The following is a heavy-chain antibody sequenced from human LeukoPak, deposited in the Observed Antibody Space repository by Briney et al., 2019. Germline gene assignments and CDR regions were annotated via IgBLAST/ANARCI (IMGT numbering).Heavy chain of an antibody. J-gene: IGHJ5*02. CDR3: ARAHRYCSSTSCYHWFDP. V-gene: IGHV1-2*02. CDR2: INPNSGGT. Sequence: ASVKVSCKASGYTFTGYYMHWVRQAPGQGLEWMGWINPNSGGTNYAQKFQGRVTMTRDTSISTAYMELSRLRSDDTAVYYCARAHRYCSSTSCYHWFDPWGQGTLVTVSS. D-gene: IGHD2-2*01. CDR1: GYTFTGYY.